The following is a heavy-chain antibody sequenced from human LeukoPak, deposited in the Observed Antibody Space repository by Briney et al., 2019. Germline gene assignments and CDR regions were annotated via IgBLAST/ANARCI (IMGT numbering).Heavy chain of an antibody. J-gene: IGHJ6*03. V-gene: IGHV3-30*04. CDR2: ISYDGSNK. CDR1: GFTFSSCA. D-gene: IGHD3-3*01. Sequence: PGGSLRLSCAASGFTFSSCAMHWVRQAPGKGLEWVAVISYDGSNKYYADSVKGRFTISRDNSKNTLYLQMNSLRAEDTAVYYCARDDRWEWYPYMDVWGKGTTVTVSS. CDR3: ARDDRWEWYPYMDV.